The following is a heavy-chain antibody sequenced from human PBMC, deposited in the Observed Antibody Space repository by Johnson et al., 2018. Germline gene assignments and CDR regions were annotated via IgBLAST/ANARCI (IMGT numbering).Heavy chain of an antibody. CDR2: ISSDGSMT. V-gene: IGHV3-74*01. CDR1: GFTFNTYW. CDR3: ASPSGSSGRLLEGSPSFQH. J-gene: IGHJ1*01. Sequence: VQLQESGGGLVQPGGSLRLSCAASGFTFNTYWMHWVRQVPGKGLVWVSRISSDGSMTTYADTVRDRFTISSDNAKNTVYLLMNSLRAEDTAVYYCASPSGSSGRLLEGSPSFQHWGQGTLVTVSS. D-gene: IGHD3-22*01.